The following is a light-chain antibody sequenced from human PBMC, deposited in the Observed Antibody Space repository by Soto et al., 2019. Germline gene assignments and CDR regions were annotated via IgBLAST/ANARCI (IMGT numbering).Light chain of an antibody. V-gene: IGKV3-11*01. CDR1: QSVSSY. CDR3: QQRSNWPIT. J-gene: IGKJ5*01. Sequence: ESVVTPAPATLSLSPGERATLSCKASQSVSSYLAWYQQKPGQAPRLLIYDASNRATGIPARFSGSGSGTDFTLTISSLEPEDFAVYYCQQRSNWPITFGQGTRLEIK. CDR2: DAS.